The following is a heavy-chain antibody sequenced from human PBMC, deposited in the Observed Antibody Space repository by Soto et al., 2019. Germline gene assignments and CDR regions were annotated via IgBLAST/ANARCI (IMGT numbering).Heavy chain of an antibody. J-gene: IGHJ6*02. D-gene: IGHD1-20*01. V-gene: IGHV3-7*01. CDR3: ARGNWNYYYGFDV. CDR2: IKPDGSEQ. CDR1: EFTFDKYY. Sequence: EVQLVESGGGLVQPGGSLRLSCAASEFTFDKYYMTWVRQAPGKGPEWVANIKPDGSEQDYVDSVKGRFTISRDNANNSLYRQMNILRAEDTAVYFCARGNWNYYYGFDVGGQGTTVTVSS.